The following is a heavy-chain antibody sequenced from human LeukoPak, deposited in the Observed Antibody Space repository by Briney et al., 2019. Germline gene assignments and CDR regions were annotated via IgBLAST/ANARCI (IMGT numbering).Heavy chain of an antibody. CDR2: INPNSGGT. J-gene: IGHJ5*02. CDR1: GYTFTGYY. Sequence: WASVKVSCKASGYTFTGYYMHWVRQAPGQGLEWMGWINPNSGGTNYAQKLQGRVTMTTDTTTSTAYMELRSLRSDDTAVYYCARDYLEYGDYGHGTWGQGTLVTVSS. V-gene: IGHV1-2*02. CDR3: ARDYLEYGDYGHGT. D-gene: IGHD4-17*01.